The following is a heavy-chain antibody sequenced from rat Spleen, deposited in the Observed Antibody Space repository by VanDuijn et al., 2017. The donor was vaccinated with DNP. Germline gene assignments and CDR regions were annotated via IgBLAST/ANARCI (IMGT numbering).Heavy chain of an antibody. CDR1: GFSLTSYH. J-gene: IGHJ4*01. V-gene: IGHV2-43*01. D-gene: IGHD1-6*01. Sequence: QVQLKESGPGLLQPSQTLSLTCTVSGFSLTSYHVSWIRQSPGKGLEWVGVIWTGGSSAYNSFFKSRLSISRDTSKSQVFLKMNSLQTEDTAMYFCARWGGPYFDYWGQGASVTVSS. CDR3: ARWGGPYFDY. CDR2: IWTGGSS.